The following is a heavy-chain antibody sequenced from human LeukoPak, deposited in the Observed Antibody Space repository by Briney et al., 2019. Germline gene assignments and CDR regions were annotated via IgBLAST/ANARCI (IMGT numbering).Heavy chain of an antibody. J-gene: IGHJ6*03. CDR3: ARDPSGRGVYYYYMDV. CDR2: IYTSGST. V-gene: IGHV4-4*07. Sequence: PSETLSLTCTVSGGSISSYYRSWIRQPAGKGLEWIGRIYTSGSTNYNPSLKSRVTMSVDTSKNQFSLKLSSVTAADTAVYYCARDPSGRGVYYYYMDVWGKGTTVTVSS. CDR1: GGSISSYY. D-gene: IGHD2-15*01.